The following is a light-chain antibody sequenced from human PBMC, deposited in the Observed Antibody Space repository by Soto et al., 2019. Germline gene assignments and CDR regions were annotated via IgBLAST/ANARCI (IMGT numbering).Light chain of an antibody. CDR1: RNVSSN. CDR3: QQYNNWPRT. J-gene: IGKJ3*01. Sequence: EIVMTQSPAILSVSPGERATLSCRASRNVSSNLVWYQQKPGQAPRLLIYAASTRATGIPARFSGSGSGTEFTLTISSLQSEDFAVYYCQQYNNWPRTFGPGTTVDIK. V-gene: IGKV3-15*01. CDR2: AAS.